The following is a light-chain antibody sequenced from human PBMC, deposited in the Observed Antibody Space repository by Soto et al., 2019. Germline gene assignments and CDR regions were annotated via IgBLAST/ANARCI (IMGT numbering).Light chain of an antibody. CDR3: QQFKNYPIT. Sequence: IQLTQSRSSLSASVGDRVTFTCRASEDISSYLVWYQQKXGAAPKLLIYAASALHSGVPPRFSGSGSGTDLTPTISSLHPEDFAVCFCQQFKNYPITFGQGTRLEIK. V-gene: IGKV1-9*01. CDR2: AAS. CDR1: EDISSY. J-gene: IGKJ5*01.